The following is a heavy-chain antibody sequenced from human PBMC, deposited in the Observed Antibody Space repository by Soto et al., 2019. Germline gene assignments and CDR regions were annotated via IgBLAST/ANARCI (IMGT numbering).Heavy chain of an antibody. CDR3: ARAGVAAAGRSAIDY. CDR2: ISYDGSNK. CDR1: GFTFSSYA. V-gene: IGHV3-30-3*01. Sequence: QVQLVESGGGVVQPGRSLRLSCAASGFTFSSYAMHWVRQAPGKGLEWVAVISYDGSNKYYADSVKGRFTISRDNSKNTLYLQMNSLRAGDTAVYYCARAGVAAAGRSAIDYWGQGTLVTVSS. D-gene: IGHD6-13*01. J-gene: IGHJ4*02.